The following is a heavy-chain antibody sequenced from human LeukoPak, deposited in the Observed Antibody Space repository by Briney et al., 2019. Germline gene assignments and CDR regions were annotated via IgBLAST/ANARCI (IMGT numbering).Heavy chain of an antibody. CDR2: INSDGSVT. V-gene: IGHV3-74*01. J-gene: IGHJ5*01. CDR3: ARSSHYTIPFDS. D-gene: IGHD2-2*02. Sequence: GGSLRLSCAAPGLTFSNYAMTWVRQAPGKGLEWVSRINSDGSVTTFADSVKGRFTISRDNAMDTVYLQMDSLTVEGTAVYFCARSSHYTIPFDSWGQGMLVTVSS. CDR1: GLTFSNYA.